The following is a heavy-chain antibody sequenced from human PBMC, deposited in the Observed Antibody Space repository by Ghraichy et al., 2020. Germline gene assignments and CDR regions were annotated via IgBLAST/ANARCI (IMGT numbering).Heavy chain of an antibody. V-gene: IGHV3-23*01. CDR3: VKESVKSNGVFDAFVI. CDR2: IHGGGAGQ. CDR1: GFSFTNFD. Sequence: GGSLRLSCTASGFSFTNFDMSWVRQAPGKGPEWVSSIHGGGAGQFYTDSVKGRFVVSRDDSKNTLYLELRSLRVDDTAIYFCVKESVKSNGVFDAFVIWGRGTMVTVSS. J-gene: IGHJ3*02. D-gene: IGHD3-10*01.